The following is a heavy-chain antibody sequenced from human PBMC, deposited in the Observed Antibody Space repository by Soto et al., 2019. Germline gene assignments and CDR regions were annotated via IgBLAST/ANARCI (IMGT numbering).Heavy chain of an antibody. D-gene: IGHD3-10*01. V-gene: IGHV4-30-2*01. CDR3: AREVVRGVTAYYGMDV. J-gene: IGHJ6*02. CDR1: GGSISSGGYS. CDR2: IYHSGST. Sequence: SETLSLTCAVSGGSISSGGYSWSWIRQPPGKGLEWIGYIYHSGSTYYNPSLKSRVTISVDRSKNQFSLKLSSVTAADTAVYYCAREVVRGVTAYYGMDVWGQGTTVTVS.